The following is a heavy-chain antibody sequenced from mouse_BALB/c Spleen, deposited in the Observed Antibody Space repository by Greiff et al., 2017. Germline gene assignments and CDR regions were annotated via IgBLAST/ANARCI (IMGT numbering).Heavy chain of an antibody. J-gene: IGHJ3*01. D-gene: IGHD2-2*01. CDR2: ISYDGSN. Sequence: EVKLQQSGPGLVKPSQSLYLTCSVTGYSITSGYFWYWIRQFPGNKLEWMGYISYDGSNNYNPSLKNRFSITRDTSKNQFFLKLNSVTTEDTATYYCARGIYYGYDRFAYWGQGTLVTVSA. CDR1: GYSITSGYF. CDR3: ARGIYYGYDRFAY. V-gene: IGHV3-6*02.